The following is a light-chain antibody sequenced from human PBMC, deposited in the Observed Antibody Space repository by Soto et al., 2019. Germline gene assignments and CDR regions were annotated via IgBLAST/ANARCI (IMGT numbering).Light chain of an antibody. CDR1: SSDLGRYNL. J-gene: IGLJ2*01. V-gene: IGLV2-23*01. CDR2: EGS. CDR3: CSYAGDSSDNNYVV. Sequence: QSAMTQPASVSGSPGQSITMSCTGTSSDLGRYNLVSWYQQHPGKAPKFIIYEGSKRPSGVSNRFSGSKSGNTASLTISGLQAEDEADYYCCSYAGDSSDNNYVVFGGGTQLTVL.